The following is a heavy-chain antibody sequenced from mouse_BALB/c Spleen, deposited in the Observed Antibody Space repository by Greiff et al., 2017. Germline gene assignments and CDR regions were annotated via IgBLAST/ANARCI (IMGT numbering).Heavy chain of an antibody. CDR3: ARGGGNYPWFAY. D-gene: IGHD2-1*01. Sequence: VKLQESGAELVRPGSSVKISCKASGYAFSSYWMNWVKQRPGQGLEWIGQIYPGDGDTNYNGKFKGKATLTADKSSSTAYMQLSSLTSEDSAVYFCARGGGNYPWFAYWGQGTLVTVSA. J-gene: IGHJ3*01. CDR2: IYPGDGDT. V-gene: IGHV1-80*01. CDR1: GYAFSSYW.